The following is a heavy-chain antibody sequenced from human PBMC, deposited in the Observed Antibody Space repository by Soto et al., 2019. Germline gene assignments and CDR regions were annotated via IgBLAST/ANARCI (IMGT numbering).Heavy chain of an antibody. Sequence: QVQLQESGPGLVKPSETLSLTCTVSGGSISTYYWNWIRQPPGKGLEWIGYIYYSRSTNYNPSLKSRVSTSGDTSKNQLSLKLSSVTAADTAVYYCARSTGYGDSYFDYWGQGTLVTVSS. CDR2: IYYSRST. D-gene: IGHD4-17*01. J-gene: IGHJ4*02. V-gene: IGHV4-59*01. CDR1: GGSISTYY. CDR3: ARSTGYGDSYFDY.